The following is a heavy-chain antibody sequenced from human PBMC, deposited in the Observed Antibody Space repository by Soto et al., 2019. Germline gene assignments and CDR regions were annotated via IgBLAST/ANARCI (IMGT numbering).Heavy chain of an antibody. V-gene: IGHV4-34*01. CDR1: GGSFSGYY. Sequence: SETLSLTCAVYGGSFSGYYWTWLRQPPGKRLEWIGDIYHTGRSSYNPSLTSRVTMSVDKSKNQFSLKLTSVTAADTAVYYCARVEVPESSSWHPCDPWGQGTLVTVSS. D-gene: IGHD6-13*01. CDR3: ARVEVPESSSWHPCDP. J-gene: IGHJ5*02. CDR2: IYHTGRS.